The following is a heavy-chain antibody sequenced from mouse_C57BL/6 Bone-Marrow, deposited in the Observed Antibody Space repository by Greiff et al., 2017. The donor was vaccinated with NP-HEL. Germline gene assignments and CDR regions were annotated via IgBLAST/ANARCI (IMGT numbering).Heavy chain of an antibody. CDR2: IDPSDSYT. CDR1: GYTFTSYW. J-gene: IGHJ2*01. CDR3: ARDYYGSSYVCY. Sequence: VQLQQPGAELVKPGASVKLSCKASGYTFTSYWMQWVKQRPGQGLEWIGEIDPSDSYTNYNQKFKGNATLTVDTSSSTAYMQLSSLTSEDSAVYYCARDYYGSSYVCYGGQGTTLTVSS. D-gene: IGHD1-1*01. V-gene: IGHV1-50*01.